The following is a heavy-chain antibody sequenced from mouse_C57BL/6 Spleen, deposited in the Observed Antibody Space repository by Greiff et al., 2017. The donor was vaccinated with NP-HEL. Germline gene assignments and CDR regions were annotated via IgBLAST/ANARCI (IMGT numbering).Heavy chain of an antibody. Sequence: VQLQQPGAELVKPGASVKVSCKASGCTFTSYWMHWVKQRPGQGLEWIGRIHPSDSDTNYNQKFKGKATLTVDKSSSTAYMQLSSLTSEDSAVDYCAMGGSNPYAMDYWGQGTSVTVSS. CDR3: AMGGSNPYAMDY. CDR2: IHPSDSDT. J-gene: IGHJ4*01. CDR1: GCTFTSYW. V-gene: IGHV1-74*01. D-gene: IGHD1-1*01.